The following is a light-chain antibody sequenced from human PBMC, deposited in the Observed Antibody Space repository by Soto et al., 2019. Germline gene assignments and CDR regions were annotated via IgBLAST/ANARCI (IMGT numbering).Light chain of an antibody. CDR1: QSLLYSDGKTY. CDR3: MQSVQLPGT. Sequence: DIVMTQTPLSLSVTPGQPASISCKSSQSLLYSDGKTYLSWYLQKPGQPPQLLFYEVSNRFSGVPDRFSGSGSGTDFTLRISRVEAEDVGVYYCMQSVQLPGTFGQGTKVEIK. V-gene: IGKV2D-29*01. CDR2: EVS. J-gene: IGKJ1*01.